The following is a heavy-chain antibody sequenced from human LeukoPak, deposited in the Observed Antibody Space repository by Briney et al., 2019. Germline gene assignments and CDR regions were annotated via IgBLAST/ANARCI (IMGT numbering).Heavy chain of an antibody. CDR3: ARRRPYYYGSGSYSPYFDY. Sequence: SETLSLTCAVYGGSFSGYYWSWIRQPPGKGLEWIGEINRSGSTDYNPSLKSRVTISVDTSKNQFSLKLSSVTAADTAVYYCARRRPYYYGSGSYSPYFDYWGQGTLVTVSS. J-gene: IGHJ4*02. D-gene: IGHD3-10*01. CDR1: GGSFSGYY. V-gene: IGHV4-34*01. CDR2: INRSGST.